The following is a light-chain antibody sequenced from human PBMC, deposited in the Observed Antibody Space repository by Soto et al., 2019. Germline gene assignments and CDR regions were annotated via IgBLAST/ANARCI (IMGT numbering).Light chain of an antibody. CDR1: SGSVSASSY. J-gene: IGLJ1*01. CDR2: STN. Sequence: QTVVTREPSFSVSPGGTVTLTCGFNSGSVSASSYPSWYQQTPGQTPRTLIYSTNNRSSGVPDRFSGSILGNKAALTITGAQADDESHYYCALYMGSGIYVFGTGTKVTVL. CDR3: ALYMGSGIYV. V-gene: IGLV8-61*01.